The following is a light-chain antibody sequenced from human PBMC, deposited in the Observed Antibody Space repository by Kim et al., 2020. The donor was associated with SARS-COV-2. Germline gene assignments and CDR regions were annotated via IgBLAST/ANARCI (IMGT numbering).Light chain of an antibody. CDR2: GAS. CDR1: QSVSSN. V-gene: IGKV3-15*01. Sequence: EIVMTQSPATLSVSPGERATLSCRASQSVSSNLVWYQQKPGQAPRLLIYGASTSATGIPARFRGSGSGTEFTLTISSLQSEDFAVYYCQQYNNWPYTFGQGTKLEI. CDR3: QQYNNWPYT. J-gene: IGKJ2*01.